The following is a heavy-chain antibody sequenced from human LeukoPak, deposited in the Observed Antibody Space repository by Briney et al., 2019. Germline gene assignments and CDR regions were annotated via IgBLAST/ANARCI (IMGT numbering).Heavy chain of an antibody. Sequence: ASVKVSCKASGYTFTNYYMHWVRQAPGHGLVWMGIIYPSGGGTSYAQKFQGRVTMTRDTSTSTVYMELSSLTSEDTAIYYCARAYSGYSIDFWGQGTLVTVPS. CDR3: ARAYSGYSIDF. CDR1: GYTFTNYY. V-gene: IGHV1-46*01. D-gene: IGHD3-22*01. J-gene: IGHJ4*02. CDR2: IYPSGGGT.